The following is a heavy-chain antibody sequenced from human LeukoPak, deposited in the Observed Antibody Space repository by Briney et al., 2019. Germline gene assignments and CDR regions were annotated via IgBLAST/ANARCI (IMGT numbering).Heavy chain of an antibody. V-gene: IGHV1-2*06. CDR1: GYTFTGYY. CDR3: ARLGYCSSTSCYNYGY. CDR2: INPNSGGT. D-gene: IGHD2-2*02. Sequence: ASVKVSCKASGYTFTGYYMHWVRQAPGQGLEWMGRINPNSGGTNYAQKFQGRVTMTRDTSISTAYMELSRLRSDDTAVYYCARLGYCSSTSCYNYGYWGQGTLVTVSS. J-gene: IGHJ4*02.